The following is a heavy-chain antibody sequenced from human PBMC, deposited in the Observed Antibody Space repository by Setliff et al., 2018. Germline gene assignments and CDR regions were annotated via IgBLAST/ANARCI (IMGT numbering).Heavy chain of an antibody. V-gene: IGHV3-74*01. CDR3: AKDTGYYFDY. J-gene: IGHJ4*02. CDR1: GFTFVNYW. D-gene: IGHD4-4*01. Sequence: GGSLRLSCAASGFTFVNYWMHWVRQAPGKGLVWVSRVNSDGSSTIYADSVKGRFTISRDNAENTLYLQMNSLRGEDTAVYYCAKDTGYYFDYWGQGTLVTVSS. CDR2: VNSDGSST.